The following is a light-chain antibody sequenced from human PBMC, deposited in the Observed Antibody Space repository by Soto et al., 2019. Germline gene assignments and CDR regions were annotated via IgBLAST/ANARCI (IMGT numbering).Light chain of an antibody. CDR2: VAS. CDR1: QSISSY. Sequence: DIQMTQSPSSLSASVGDRVTITCRASQSISSYLNWDQQKPGKDPKLLIYVASSLQIGVPSRFSGSRSGSDFTLTFSSLQPEDFATHYYKQSYSTPVFGQGTKLEIK. CDR3: KQSYSTPV. V-gene: IGKV1-39*01. J-gene: IGKJ2*01.